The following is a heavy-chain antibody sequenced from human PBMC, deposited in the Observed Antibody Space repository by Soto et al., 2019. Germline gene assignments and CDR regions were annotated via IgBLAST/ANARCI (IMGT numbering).Heavy chain of an antibody. Sequence: EALKISCKGSGYNFAGFWIGRGRQMPGKGLELMGIIYPSDSDTRYRPSFQGQVTISADKSISSAYLQWSSLRASDTAMYYCARGGVSTPTFDYWGQGTPVTVS. D-gene: IGHD3-3*01. J-gene: IGHJ4*02. CDR1: GYNFAGFW. CDR2: IYPSDSDT. CDR3: ARGGVSTPTFDY. V-gene: IGHV5-51*01.